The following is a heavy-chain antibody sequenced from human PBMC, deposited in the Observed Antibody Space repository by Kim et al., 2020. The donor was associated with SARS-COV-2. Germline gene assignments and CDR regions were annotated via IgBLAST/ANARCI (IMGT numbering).Heavy chain of an antibody. D-gene: IGHD4-4*01. CDR3: ASLTGNSASKVAFDI. Sequence: PSLKSRVTISVDTSKNQFSLKLSSVTAADTAVYYCASLTGNSASKVAFDIWGQGTMVTVSS. V-gene: IGHV4-59*01. J-gene: IGHJ3*02.